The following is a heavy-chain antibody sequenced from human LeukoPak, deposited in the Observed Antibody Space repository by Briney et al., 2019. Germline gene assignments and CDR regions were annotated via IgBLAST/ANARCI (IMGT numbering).Heavy chain of an antibody. V-gene: IGHV3-48*04. Sequence: GGSLRLSCAASGFSFSSHSMNWFRQAPGQGLEWVSYITGSGSSIYYADSVKGRFTISRDNAKNSLYLQMNNLRVEDMAVYYCARGWHGSIDHWGQGTLVTVSS. CDR2: ITGSGSSI. CDR1: GFSFSSHS. J-gene: IGHJ4*02. CDR3: ARGWHGSIDH. D-gene: IGHD1-26*01.